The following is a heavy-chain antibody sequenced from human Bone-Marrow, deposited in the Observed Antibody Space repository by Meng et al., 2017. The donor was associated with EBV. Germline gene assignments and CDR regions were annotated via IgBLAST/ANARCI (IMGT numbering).Heavy chain of an antibody. CDR3: ASESGRGYTPDY. J-gene: IGHJ4*02. CDR2: IIPIFGTA. D-gene: IGHD3-10*01. Sequence: QGRWVECGGEGKKPGAWVKVSCKASGGTFSSYASSWVRQAPGQGLEWMGGIIPIFGTANYAQKFQGRVTITADESTSTHYMELSSLRSEDTAVYYCASESGRGYTPDYWGQGTMVTVSS. V-gene: IGHV1-69*01. CDR1: GGTFSSYA.